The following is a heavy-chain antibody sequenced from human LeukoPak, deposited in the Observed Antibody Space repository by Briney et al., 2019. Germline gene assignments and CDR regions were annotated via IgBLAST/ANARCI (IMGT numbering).Heavy chain of an antibody. J-gene: IGHJ4*02. CDR3: AKPPEVGATVGYFDY. CDR2: ISFDGSNQ. D-gene: IGHD1-26*01. V-gene: IGHV3-30*18. Sequence: GRSLRLSCAASGFTFSSYGMHWVRQAPGKGLEWVALISFDGSNQYYADSVKGRFTISRDNSKKTLFLQMNSLRAEDTAVYYCAKPPEVGATVGYFDYWGQGTLVTVSS. CDR1: GFTFSSYG.